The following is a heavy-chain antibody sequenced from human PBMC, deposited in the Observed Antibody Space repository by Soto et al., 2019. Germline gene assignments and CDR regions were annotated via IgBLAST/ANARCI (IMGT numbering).Heavy chain of an antibody. D-gene: IGHD4-17*01. CDR1: GFTFSSYG. J-gene: IGHJ3*02. V-gene: IGHV3-21*01. CDR2: ISGSGGSK. Sequence: GGSLRLSCAASGFTFSSYGMHWVRQAPGKGLEWVAAISGSGGSKYYADSVKGRFTISRDNAKNSLYLQMNSLRAEDTAVYYCASVRVYGDLAAFDIWGQGTMVTVSS. CDR3: ASVRVYGDLAAFDI.